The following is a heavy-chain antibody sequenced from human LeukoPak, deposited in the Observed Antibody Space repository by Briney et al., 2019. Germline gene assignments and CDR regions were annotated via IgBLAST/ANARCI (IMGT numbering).Heavy chain of an antibody. CDR3: ARVTYRLLYYYMDV. D-gene: IGHD3-16*02. V-gene: IGHV1-8*03. CDR1: GYTFTNYD. Sequence: ASVKVSCKASGYTFTNYDINWVRQATGQGLEWMGWMNPNSGDTGYAQKFQGRVTITRNTSISTAYMELSSLRSEDTAVYYCARVTYRLLYYYMDVWGKGTTVTVSS. CDR2: MNPNSGDT. J-gene: IGHJ6*03.